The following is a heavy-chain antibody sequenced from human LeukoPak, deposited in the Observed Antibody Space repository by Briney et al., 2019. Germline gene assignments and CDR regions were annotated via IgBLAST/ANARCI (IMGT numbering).Heavy chain of an antibody. CDR2: INTDGSST. CDR3: ARELGSDYGGYSP. D-gene: IGHD4-23*01. V-gene: IGHV3-74*01. J-gene: IGHJ5*02. CDR1: GFTLSSYW. Sequence: GGSLRLSCAASGFTLSSYWMHWVRQAPGKGLVWVSRINTDGSSTTYVDSVKGRFTISRDNAKNTLYLQMNSLRAEDTAVYYCARELGSDYGGYSPWGQGTLVTVSS.